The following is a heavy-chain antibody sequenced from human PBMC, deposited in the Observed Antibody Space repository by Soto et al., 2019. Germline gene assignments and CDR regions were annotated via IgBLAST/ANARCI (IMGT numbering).Heavy chain of an antibody. V-gene: IGHV3-30*18. CDR1: GFTFSSYG. CDR3: ANLGGLRFDP. Sequence: QVQLVESGGGVVQPGRSLRLSCAASGFTFSSYGMHWVRQAPGKGLEWVAVISYDGSNKYYADSVKGRFTISRDNSKNTLYLHMNSLRAEDTAVYYCANLGGLRFDPWGQGTLVTVSS. J-gene: IGHJ5*02. D-gene: IGHD3-16*01. CDR2: ISYDGSNK.